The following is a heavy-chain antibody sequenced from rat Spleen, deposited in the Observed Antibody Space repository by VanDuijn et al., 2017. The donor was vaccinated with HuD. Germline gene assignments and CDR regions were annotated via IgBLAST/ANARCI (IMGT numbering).Heavy chain of an antibody. CDR1: GFSLTSNG. V-gene: IGHV2-72*01. CDR3: ARHSYYGLFDY. Sequence: QVQLKESGPGLMQPSETLSLTCTVSGFSLTSNGVGWIRQPLGKGLGWKGTIWAGGSTNYNSAVQSRLSISRDTSKSQVFLKRNSLQPEDTGTYYCARHSYYGLFDYWGQGVMVTVSS. D-gene: IGHD1-6*01. CDR2: IWAGGST. J-gene: IGHJ2*01.